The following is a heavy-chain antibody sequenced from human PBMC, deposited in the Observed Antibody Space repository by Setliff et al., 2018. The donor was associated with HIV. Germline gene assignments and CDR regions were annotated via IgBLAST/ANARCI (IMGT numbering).Heavy chain of an antibody. CDR3: ARDGSSTWTGVRAFDI. D-gene: IGHD6-13*01. CDR1: GDTFTGYT. Sequence: SVKVSCKSSGDTFTGYTITWVRQAPGQGLEWMGGIIPSLGTANYAQRFQGRVTFTADESTSTAYMELSSLRSEDTAEYYCARDGSSTWTGVRAFDIWGQGTMVTVSS. J-gene: IGHJ3*02. CDR2: IIPSLGTA. V-gene: IGHV1-69*13.